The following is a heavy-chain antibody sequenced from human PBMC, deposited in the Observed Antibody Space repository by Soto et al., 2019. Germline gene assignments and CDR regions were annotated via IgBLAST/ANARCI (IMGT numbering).Heavy chain of an antibody. D-gene: IGHD3-10*01. CDR3: ATANYGERD. CDR1: GFTLSEYG. V-gene: IGHV3-23*01. Sequence: ELQVLESGGGLVQPGGSLRLTCAASGFTLSEYGTSWVRQAPGKGLEWVSFVSGSGDSTYYTDSVKGRFTNSRDSPKNTVCLQMNSLRAEDTAVYYCATANYGERDWGQGTLVTVSS. J-gene: IGHJ4*02. CDR2: VSGSGDST.